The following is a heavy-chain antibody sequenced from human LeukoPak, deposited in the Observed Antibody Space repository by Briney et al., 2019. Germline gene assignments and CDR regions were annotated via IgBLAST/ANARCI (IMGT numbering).Heavy chain of an antibody. CDR2: ISSSGSTI. Sequence: GGSLRLSCAASGFTFSSYEVNWVRQAPGKGLEWVSYISSSGSTIYYADSVKGRFSISRDYAKNSLYLQMNSLRVEDTAVYYCAKVAKYYYGPETYYFFEQWGQGTPVTASS. D-gene: IGHD3-10*01. CDR3: AKVAKYYYGPETYYFFEQ. CDR1: GFTFSSYE. J-gene: IGHJ4*02. V-gene: IGHV3-48*03.